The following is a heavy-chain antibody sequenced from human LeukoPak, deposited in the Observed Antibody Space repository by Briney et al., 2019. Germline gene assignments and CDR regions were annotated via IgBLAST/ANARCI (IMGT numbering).Heavy chain of an antibody. Sequence: ASVKVSCKTSGFIFTGYYMHWVRQAPGQGLEWMGWINGNSGDTNYAQNFQDRVTMSRDTSISTAFMELTRLSSDDTAVSFCARDISTTGYIDHCGQGTLVTVSS. D-gene: IGHD3-9*01. CDR3: ARDISTTGYIDH. V-gene: IGHV1-2*02. CDR2: INGNSGDT. CDR1: GFIFTGYY. J-gene: IGHJ4*02.